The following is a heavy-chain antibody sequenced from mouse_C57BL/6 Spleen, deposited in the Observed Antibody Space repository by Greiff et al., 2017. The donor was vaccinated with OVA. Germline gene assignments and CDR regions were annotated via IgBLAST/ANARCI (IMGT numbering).Heavy chain of an antibody. CDR1: GYTFTSYW. V-gene: IGHV1-55*01. J-gene: IGHJ2*01. Sequence: QVQLQQPGAELVKPGASVKMSCKASGYTFTSYWITWVKQRPGQGLEWIGDIYPGSGSTNYNEKFKSKATLTVDTSSSTAYMQLSSLTSEDSAVYYCAREGGYDEEYYSDTWGQGTTLTVSS. D-gene: IGHD2-2*01. CDR2: IYPGSGST. CDR3: AREGGYDEEYYSDT.